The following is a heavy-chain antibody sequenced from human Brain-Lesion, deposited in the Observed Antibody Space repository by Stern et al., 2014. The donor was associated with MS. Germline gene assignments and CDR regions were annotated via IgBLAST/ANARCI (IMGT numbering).Heavy chain of an antibody. J-gene: IGHJ4*02. CDR3: ARGHIPYAYNYLFDY. D-gene: IGHD5-24*01. Sequence: VQLVESGGGVVQPGTSLRLSCAASGFTFSSYGMHWVRQAPGKGLEWVALAWYDGSTAYYTNSVKGRFTISRDNSKNTLSLQMNSLTAEETAVYYCARGHIPYAYNYLFDYWGQGTLVTVSS. CDR2: AWYDGSTA. CDR1: GFTFSSYG. V-gene: IGHV3-33*01.